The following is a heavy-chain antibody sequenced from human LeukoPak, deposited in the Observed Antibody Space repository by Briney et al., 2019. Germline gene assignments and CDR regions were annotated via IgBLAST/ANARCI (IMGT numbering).Heavy chain of an antibody. CDR1: GFTFSSCG. CDR3: AKGELRSAIPPFFY. Sequence: PGGSLRLSCAASGFTFSSCGMHWVRQAPGKGLEWVAVISYDGSNKYYADSVKGRFTISRDNSKNTLYLQMNSLRAEDTAVYYCAKGELRSAIPPFFYWGQGTLVTVSS. V-gene: IGHV3-30*18. D-gene: IGHD1-7*01. CDR2: ISYDGSNK. J-gene: IGHJ4*02.